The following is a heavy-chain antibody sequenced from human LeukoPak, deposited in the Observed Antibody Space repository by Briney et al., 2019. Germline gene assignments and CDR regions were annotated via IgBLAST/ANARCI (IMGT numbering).Heavy chain of an antibody. CDR1: VGSFIGYY. CDR3: ARVDGYSGYAPADYFDY. Sequence: SETLSLTCAVYVGSFIGYYWSWIRQPPGKGLEWIGYIYYSVSTKYNPSLKSRVTISVDTSKKKCSLKLSSVTAADTAVYYCARVDGYSGYAPADYFDYWGQGTLVTVSS. J-gene: IGHJ4*02. V-gene: IGHV4-59*01. CDR2: IYYSVST. D-gene: IGHD5-12*01.